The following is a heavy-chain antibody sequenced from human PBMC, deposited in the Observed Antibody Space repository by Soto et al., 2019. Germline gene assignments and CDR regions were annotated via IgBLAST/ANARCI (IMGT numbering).Heavy chain of an antibody. J-gene: IGHJ6*02. D-gene: IGHD1-1*01. V-gene: IGHV3-33*01. CDR1: GFTFSSYG. Sequence: PGGSLRLSCAASGFTFSSYGMHWVRQAPGKGLEWVAVIWYDGSNKYYADSVKGRFTIPRDNSKNTLYLQMNSLRAEDTAVYYCARSTRYNWNDGKPLAIREKYYYYSGMDVWGQGTTVTVSS. CDR3: ARSTRYNWNDGKPLAIREKYYYYSGMDV. CDR2: IWYDGSNK.